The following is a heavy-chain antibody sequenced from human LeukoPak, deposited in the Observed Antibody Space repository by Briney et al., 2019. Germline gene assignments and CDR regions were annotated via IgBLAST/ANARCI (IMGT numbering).Heavy chain of an antibody. CDR1: GGTFSNYA. CDR3: ASFRDSNGYFDY. Sequence: SVKVSCKASGGTFSNYAINWVRHAPGQGLEWMGGIIPIIGTANYAQKFQGRITITTDDSTSTAYIELSSLRSEDTAVYYCASFRDSNGYFDYWGQGTLVTVSS. D-gene: IGHD3-22*01. CDR2: IIPIIGTA. V-gene: IGHV1-69*05. J-gene: IGHJ4*02.